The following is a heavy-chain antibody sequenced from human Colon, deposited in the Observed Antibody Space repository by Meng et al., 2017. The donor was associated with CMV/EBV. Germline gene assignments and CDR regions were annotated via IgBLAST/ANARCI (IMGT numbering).Heavy chain of an antibody. CDR2: INPKSGDT. CDR1: GYTFTGFY. Sequence: QVTLVKSGAGVTKPVASLKVSFKASGYTFTGFYIQWVRQAPGQGLEWMGWINPKSGDTIYEQKFQGRVTMTRDTSISTVYMDLNSLRSDDTAVYFCARDLWSGSSDYFDYWGQGTLVTVSS. J-gene: IGHJ4*02. V-gene: IGHV1-2*02. CDR3: ARDLWSGSSDYFDY. D-gene: IGHD3-3*01.